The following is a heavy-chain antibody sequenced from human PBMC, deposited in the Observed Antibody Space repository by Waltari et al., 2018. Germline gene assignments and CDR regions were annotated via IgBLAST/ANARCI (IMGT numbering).Heavy chain of an antibody. J-gene: IGHJ4*02. Sequence: QVQMVKSGGGVVQPGRSLRLSCAASGFTFSSYSIHWVRQAPGKGLEWVALMSYDGSSKYYADSVKGRFTVSRDNSKNTVYLQLNSLRVEDTAVYYCAREDICRSTTCYTLDYWGLGTLVTVSS. CDR3: AREDICRSTTCYTLDY. CDR1: GFTFSSYS. D-gene: IGHD2-2*02. CDR2: MSYDGSSK. V-gene: IGHV3-30*01.